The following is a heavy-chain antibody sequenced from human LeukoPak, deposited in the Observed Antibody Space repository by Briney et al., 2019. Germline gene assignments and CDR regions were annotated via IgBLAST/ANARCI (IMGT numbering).Heavy chain of an antibody. V-gene: IGHV3-21*01. D-gene: IGHD2-8*02. CDR2: ISSTSAYI. CDR3: ARVAVSGPTGWFDS. CDR1: GFALKSYS. Sequence: GGSLRLSCAGSGFALKSYSSSWVRQAPGKGLEWVSSISSTSAYIYYADSVKGRFTISRDNVDNVVYLQMNSLGAEDTAVYYCARVAVSGPTGWFDSWGQGTLVIVSS. J-gene: IGHJ5*01.